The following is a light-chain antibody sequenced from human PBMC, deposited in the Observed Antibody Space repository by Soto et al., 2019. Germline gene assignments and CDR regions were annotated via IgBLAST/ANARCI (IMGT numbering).Light chain of an antibody. V-gene: IGLV2-14*03. CDR3: NSHTGIGTRLA. Sequence: QSALTQPASVSGSPGQSITISCTGTSRDIGAYNYVSWYQQHPGEVPKLMIYDVSNRPSGISNRFSGSKSGNTASLTISGLQAEDEADYYCNSHTGIGTRLAFGGGTKLTVL. J-gene: IGLJ2*01. CDR2: DVS. CDR1: SRDIGAYNY.